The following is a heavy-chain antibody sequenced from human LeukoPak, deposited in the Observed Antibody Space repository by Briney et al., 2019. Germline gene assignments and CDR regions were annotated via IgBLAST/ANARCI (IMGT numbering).Heavy chain of an antibody. Sequence: GASVKVSRKASGGTFSSYAISWVRQAPGQGLEWMGGIIPIFGTANYAQKFQGRVTITADKSTSTAYMELSSLRSEDTAVYYCARSGDSSGYNDAFDIWGQGTMVTVSS. V-gene: IGHV1-69*06. D-gene: IGHD3-22*01. J-gene: IGHJ3*02. CDR3: ARSGDSSGYNDAFDI. CDR2: IIPIFGTA. CDR1: GGTFSSYA.